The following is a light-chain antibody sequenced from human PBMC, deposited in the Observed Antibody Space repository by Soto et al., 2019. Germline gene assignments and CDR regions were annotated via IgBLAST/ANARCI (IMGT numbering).Light chain of an antibody. Sequence: QSVLTQPASVSGSPGQSITISCTGTSSDVGGYNYVSWYQQHPGKAPKLMIYEVSNRPSGVSNRFSGSKSGNTASLTISGLQAEEEADYYCSSYTSSSSGVFATGTKVTVL. CDR1: SSDVGGYNY. CDR3: SSYTSSSSGV. J-gene: IGLJ1*01. CDR2: EVS. V-gene: IGLV2-14*01.